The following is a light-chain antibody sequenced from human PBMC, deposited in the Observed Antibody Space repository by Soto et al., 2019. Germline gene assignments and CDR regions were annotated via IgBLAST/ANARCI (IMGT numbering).Light chain of an antibody. Sequence: EVVMTQSPATLSVSPGEGATLSCRASQGIGTLLAWYQQRPGQAPRLLIYGASTWAIGLPATFSGSGSGTDCPLTILRLRSEECAMYFCLQYNNWPIAFGGVTNVEI. CDR1: QGIGTL. CDR2: GAS. CDR3: LQYNNWPIA. J-gene: IGKJ4*01. V-gene: IGKV3D-15*01.